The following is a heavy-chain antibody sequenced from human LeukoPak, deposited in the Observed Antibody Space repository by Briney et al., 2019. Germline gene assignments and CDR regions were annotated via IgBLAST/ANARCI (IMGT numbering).Heavy chain of an antibody. V-gene: IGHV4-39*07. Sequence: PSETLSLTCTVSGGSISSSSYYWGWIRQPPGKGLEWIGSIYYSGSTYYNPSLKSRVTISVDTSKNQFSLKLSSVTAADTAVYYCARVVGATRGFDYWGQGTLVTVSS. CDR2: IYYSGST. J-gene: IGHJ4*02. D-gene: IGHD1-26*01. CDR3: ARVVGATRGFDY. CDR1: GGSISSSSYY.